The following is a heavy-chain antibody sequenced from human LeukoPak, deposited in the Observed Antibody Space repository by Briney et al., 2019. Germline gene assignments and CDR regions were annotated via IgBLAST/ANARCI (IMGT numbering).Heavy chain of an antibody. Sequence: SETLSLTCTVSGGSISSYYWSWIRQPPGKGLEWNGYIYYSGSTNYNPSLKSRVTISVDTSKNQFSLKLSSVTAADTAVYYCARERYYYGSGSLQTYYMDVWGKGTTVTISS. CDR1: GGSISSYY. CDR3: ARERYYYGSGSLQTYYMDV. CDR2: IYYSGST. V-gene: IGHV4-59*01. D-gene: IGHD3-10*01. J-gene: IGHJ6*03.